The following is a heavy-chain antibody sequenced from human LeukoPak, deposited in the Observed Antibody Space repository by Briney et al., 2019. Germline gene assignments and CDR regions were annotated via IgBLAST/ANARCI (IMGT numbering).Heavy chain of an antibody. CDR2: ISYDGHVN. V-gene: IGHV3-30*18. CDR3: AKPYLCSGDCHFDS. CDR1: GFTFSSYA. J-gene: IGHJ4*02. Sequence: PGRSLKVFCAASGFTFSSYAMHWVRQAPGKGLEGLAAISYDGHVNYYADSVKGRFTMSRDNSRNTVYLQMNSLRAEDTAVYYCAKPYLCSGDCHFDSWGQGTLVTVSS. D-gene: IGHD2-21*02.